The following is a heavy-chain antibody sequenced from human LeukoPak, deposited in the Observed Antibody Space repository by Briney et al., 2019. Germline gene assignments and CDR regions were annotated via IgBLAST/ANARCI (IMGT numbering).Heavy chain of an antibody. CDR1: GFTFSSYW. D-gene: IGHD3-10*01. V-gene: IGHV3-7*01. CDR3: ARAVRGVIIAVSGIFDY. Sequence: QPGGSLRLSCAASGFTFSSYWMSWVRQAPGKGLEWVANIKQDGSEKYYVDSVKGRFTISRDNAKNSLYLQMNSLRAEDTAVYYCARAVRGVIIAVSGIFDYWGQGTLVTVSS. J-gene: IGHJ4*02. CDR2: IKQDGSEK.